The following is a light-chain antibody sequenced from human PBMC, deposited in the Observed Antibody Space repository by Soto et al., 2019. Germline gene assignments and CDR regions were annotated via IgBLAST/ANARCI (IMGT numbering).Light chain of an antibody. Sequence: EIVMTQSPATLSVSPVETATLSCRASQSVSTYLAWYQQKPGQAPRLLIYGASSRAIGIPDRFSGSVSGSDFILTINRLEPEDFAVYYCQQYGSSHTFGQGTRLEI. CDR3: QQYGSSHT. V-gene: IGKV3-20*01. CDR1: QSVSTY. CDR2: GAS. J-gene: IGKJ5*01.